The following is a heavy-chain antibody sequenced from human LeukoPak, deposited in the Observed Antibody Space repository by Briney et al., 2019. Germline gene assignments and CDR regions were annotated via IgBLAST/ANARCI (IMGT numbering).Heavy chain of an antibody. CDR2: IYYSGST. Sequence: PSETLSLTCTVSGGSISSGGYYWSWIRQHPGKGLEWIGYIYYSGSTYYNPSLKSQVTISVDTSKNQFSLKLSSVTAADTAVYYCARVVDIVVVPAAHWFDPWGQGTLVTVSS. CDR1: GGSISSGGYY. V-gene: IGHV4-31*01. J-gene: IGHJ5*02. D-gene: IGHD2-2*01. CDR3: ARVVDIVVVPAAHWFDP.